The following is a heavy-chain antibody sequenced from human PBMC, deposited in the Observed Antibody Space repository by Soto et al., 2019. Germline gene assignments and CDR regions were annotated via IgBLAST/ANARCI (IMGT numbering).Heavy chain of an antibody. D-gene: IGHD2-21*02. CDR2: IIGSGGTT. V-gene: IGHV3-23*01. CDR3: AKTRLGGVCRHAIDV. J-gene: IGHJ3*01. Sequence: EVQLLESGGGLVQPGGSLRLSCAASGFAFSSYAMSWVRQAPGKGLEWVSLIIGSGGTTYYADSVKGRFTISRDNSKNTMYLEMNSLRSEDTATYYCAKTRLGGVCRHAIDVWGQGTMVTVSS. CDR1: GFAFSSYA.